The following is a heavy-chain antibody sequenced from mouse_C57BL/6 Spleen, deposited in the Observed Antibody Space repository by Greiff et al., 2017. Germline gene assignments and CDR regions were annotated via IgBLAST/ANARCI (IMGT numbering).Heavy chain of an antibody. J-gene: IGHJ4*01. CDR1: GFSLTSYG. CDR2: IWRGGST. Sequence: QVQLKQSGPGLVQPSQSLSITCTVSGFSLTSYGVHWVRQSPGQGLEWLGVIWRGGSTDYNAAFMSRLSITKDNSRSQVFLKMNSLQADDTDIYYCAEIYYSNDYDMDYWGQATAVTASS. D-gene: IGHD2-5*01. V-gene: IGHV2-5*01. CDR3: AEIYYSNDYDMDY.